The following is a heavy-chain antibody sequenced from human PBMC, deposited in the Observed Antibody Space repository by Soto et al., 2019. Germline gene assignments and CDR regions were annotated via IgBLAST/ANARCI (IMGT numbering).Heavy chain of an antibody. J-gene: IGHJ6*02. D-gene: IGHD6-6*01. CDR1: GYSFTSYW. Sequence: GESLKISCKGSGYSFTSYWISWVRQMPGKGLEWMGRIDPSDSYTNYSPSFQGHVTISADKSISTAYLQWSSLKASDTAMYYCARGWHSSSSSPFYYYYGMDVWGQGTTVTVSS. V-gene: IGHV5-10-1*01. CDR3: ARGWHSSSSSPFYYYYGMDV. CDR2: IDPSDSYT.